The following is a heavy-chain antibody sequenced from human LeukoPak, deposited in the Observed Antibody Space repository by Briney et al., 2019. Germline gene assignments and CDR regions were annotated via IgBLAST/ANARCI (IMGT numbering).Heavy chain of an antibody. CDR3: ARIAAAGLAY. CDR1: GGSISSSSYY. Sequence: SETLSLTCTVSGGSISSSSYYWGWIRQPPGKGLEWIGSIYYSGSTYYNPSLKSRVTISVDTSKNQFSLKLSSVTAADTAVYYCARIAAAGLAYWGQGTLVTVSS. V-gene: IGHV4-39*07. CDR2: IYYSGST. D-gene: IGHD6-13*01. J-gene: IGHJ4*02.